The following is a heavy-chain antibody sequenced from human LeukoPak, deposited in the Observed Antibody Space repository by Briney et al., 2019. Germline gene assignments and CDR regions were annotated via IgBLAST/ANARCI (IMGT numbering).Heavy chain of an antibody. D-gene: IGHD5-12*01. V-gene: IGHV4-34*01. CDR1: GGSFSGYF. Sequence: SETLSLTCGVYGGSFSGYFWSWIRQPPGKGLERIGEINHSERTNYNPSLKSRVTMSVDTSKKQFSLKLSSVTAADTAVYYCARGGSGYDSNPYFDYWGQGTLVTVSS. CDR3: ARGGSGYDSNPYFDY. J-gene: IGHJ4*02. CDR2: INHSERT.